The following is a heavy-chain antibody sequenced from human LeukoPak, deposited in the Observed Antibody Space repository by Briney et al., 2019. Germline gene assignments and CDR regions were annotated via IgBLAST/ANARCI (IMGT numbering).Heavy chain of an antibody. CDR2: IYSGGST. CDR1: GFTVSSNY. Sequence: GGSLRLPCAASGFTVSSNYMSWVRQAPGEGLEWVSVIYSGGSTYYADSVKGRFTISRDNSKNTLYLQMNSLRAEDTAVYYCANYDFWTKRFDYWGQGTLVTVSS. V-gene: IGHV3-66*01. CDR3: ANYDFWTKRFDY. J-gene: IGHJ4*02. D-gene: IGHD3-3*01.